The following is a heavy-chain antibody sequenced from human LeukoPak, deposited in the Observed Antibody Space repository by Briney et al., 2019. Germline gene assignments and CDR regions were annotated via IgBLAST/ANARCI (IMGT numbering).Heavy chain of an antibody. V-gene: IGHV3-23*01. Sequence: GGSLRLSCAASGFTFSSYAMSWVRQAPGKGLEWVSAISGSGGSTYYADSVKGRFTIPRDNSKNTLYLQMNSLRAEDTAVYYCAKDPGYSSGWYNWGQGTLVTVSS. J-gene: IGHJ4*02. D-gene: IGHD6-19*01. CDR2: ISGSGGST. CDR3: AKDPGYSSGWYN. CDR1: GFTFSSYA.